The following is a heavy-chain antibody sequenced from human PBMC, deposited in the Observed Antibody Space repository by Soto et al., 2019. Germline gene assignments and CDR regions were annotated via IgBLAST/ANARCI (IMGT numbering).Heavy chain of an antibody. CDR2: VSAHNGDT. CDR3: VRVKIIVSAALTTYDP. D-gene: IGHD2-2*01. Sequence: RASVKVSCKASGYTFTTYGVTWVRQAPGQGLEWMGWVSAHNGDTKYSQNFQGRVTMTTDTSTSTAYMELRSLRSDDTAVYYCVRVKIIVSAALTTYDPWGQGTLVTVSS. CDR1: GYTFTTYG. J-gene: IGHJ5*02. V-gene: IGHV1-18*04.